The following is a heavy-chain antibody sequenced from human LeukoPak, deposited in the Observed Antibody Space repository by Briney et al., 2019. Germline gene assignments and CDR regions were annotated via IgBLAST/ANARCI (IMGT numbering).Heavy chain of an antibody. CDR1: GFTFSDYY. D-gene: IGHD1-26*01. CDR2: VSSGSSTI. V-gene: IGHV3-11*04. J-gene: IGHJ4*02. Sequence: GGSLRLSCAASGFTFSDYYMSWIRQAPGKALEWVSYVSSGSSTIYYADSVKGRFTISRDNSKNTLYLQMNSLRAEDTAVYYCAKDLIVGATRYFDYWGQGTLVTVSS. CDR3: AKDLIVGATRYFDY.